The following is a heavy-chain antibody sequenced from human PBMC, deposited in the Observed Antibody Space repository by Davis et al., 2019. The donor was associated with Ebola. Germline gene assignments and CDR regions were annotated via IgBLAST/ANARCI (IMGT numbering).Heavy chain of an antibody. CDR2: IIPIFGRT. CDR3: ARMGRAAAGKPIDY. V-gene: IGHV1-69*13. Sequence: SVKVSCKASGGTFSSYAISWVRQAPGQGLEWMGGIIPIFGRTNYAQKFQGRVTITADESTNTAYMELSRLRSDDTAVYYCARMGRAAAGKPIDYWGQGTLVTVSS. CDR1: GGTFSSYA. J-gene: IGHJ4*02. D-gene: IGHD6-13*01.